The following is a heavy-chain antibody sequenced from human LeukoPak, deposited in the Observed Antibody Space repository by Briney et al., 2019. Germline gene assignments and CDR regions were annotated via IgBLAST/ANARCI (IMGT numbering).Heavy chain of an antibody. CDR3: AKWHNRGWYSDY. Sequence: GSLRLSCAASGFTFSSYAMSWVRQAPGKGLEWVSAISGSGGSTYYADSVKGRFTISRDNSKNTLYLQMNSLRAEDTAVYYCAKWHNRGWYSDYWGQGTLVTVSS. CDR1: GFTFSSYA. V-gene: IGHV3-23*01. D-gene: IGHD6-19*01. CDR2: ISGSGGST. J-gene: IGHJ4*02.